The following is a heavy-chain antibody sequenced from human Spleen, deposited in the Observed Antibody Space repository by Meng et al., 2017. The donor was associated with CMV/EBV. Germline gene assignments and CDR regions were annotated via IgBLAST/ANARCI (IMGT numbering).Heavy chain of an antibody. CDR2: INPNSGGT. V-gene: IGHV1-2*02. Sequence: ASVKVSCKASGYTFTGYYMHWVRQAPGQGLEWMGWINPNSGGTNYAQKFQGRVTMTRDTSISTAYMELSRLRSDDTAVYYCARRGHAGMIVGPLDYWGQGTLVTVSS. CDR3: ARRGHAGMIVGPLDY. D-gene: IGHD3-22*01. CDR1: GYTFTGYY. J-gene: IGHJ4*02.